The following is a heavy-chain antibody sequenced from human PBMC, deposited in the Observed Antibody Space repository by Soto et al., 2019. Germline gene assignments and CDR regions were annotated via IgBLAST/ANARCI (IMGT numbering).Heavy chain of an antibody. D-gene: IGHD1-26*01. Sequence: ASVKVSCKASGYTFTSYGISWVRQAPGQGLEWMGWISAYNGNTNYAQKLQGRVTMTTDTSISTAYMELSSLRSEDTAVYYCAREREGSGFDPWGQGTLVTVSS. CDR2: ISAYNGNT. CDR3: AREREGSGFDP. CDR1: GYTFTSYG. J-gene: IGHJ5*02. V-gene: IGHV1-18*01.